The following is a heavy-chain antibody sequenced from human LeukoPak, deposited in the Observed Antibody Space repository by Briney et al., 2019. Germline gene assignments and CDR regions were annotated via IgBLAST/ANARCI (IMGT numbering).Heavy chain of an antibody. J-gene: IGHJ4*02. D-gene: IGHD5-18*01. Sequence: GASVKVSCKASGYTFTSYYIHWVRQAPGQGLEWMGIINPSDASTGYAQKFRGRVIMTRGTSTSTLYMELHSLRSDDTAVYYCARPIIGVDTSMGEVNYWGQGTLVTVSS. V-gene: IGHV1-46*01. CDR2: INPSDAST. CDR3: ARPIIGVDTSMGEVNY. CDR1: GYTFTSYY.